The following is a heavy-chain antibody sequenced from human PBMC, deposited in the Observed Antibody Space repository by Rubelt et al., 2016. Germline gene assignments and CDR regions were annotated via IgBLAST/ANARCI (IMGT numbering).Heavy chain of an antibody. CDR3: SRGRFEFSNYFFDY. J-gene: IGHJ4*02. Sequence: SVSNVWMNWVRQAPGKGLEWVGRIKSKDVGGTTDYAAPVKGRFTVSRDDSKSIAYLQMNSLKTEDTAVYYCSRGRFEFSNYFFDYWGQGTPVTVSS. V-gene: IGHV3-15*07. CDR2: IKSKDVGGTT. CDR1: SVSNVW. D-gene: IGHD6-6*01.